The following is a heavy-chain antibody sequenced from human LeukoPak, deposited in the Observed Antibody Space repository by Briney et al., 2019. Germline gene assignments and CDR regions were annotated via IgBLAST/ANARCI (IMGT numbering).Heavy chain of an antibody. CDR2: IYTSGST. CDR1: GGSISSYY. CDR3: ARGPRRRGYSGYDIGYYYYYMDV. D-gene: IGHD5-12*01. V-gene: IGHV4-4*07. Sequence: SETLSLTCTVSGGSISSYYWSWIRQPAGKGLEWIGRIYTSGSTNYNPSLKSRVTISVDTSKNQFSLKLSSVTAADTAVYYCARGPRRRGYSGYDIGYYYYYMDVWGKGTTVTVSS. J-gene: IGHJ6*03.